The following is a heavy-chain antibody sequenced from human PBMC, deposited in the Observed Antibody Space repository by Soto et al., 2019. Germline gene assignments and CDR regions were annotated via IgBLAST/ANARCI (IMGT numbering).Heavy chain of an antibody. V-gene: IGHV1-69*01. D-gene: IGHD3-3*01. Sequence: QVQLVQSGAEVKKPGSSVKVSCKASGGTFSSYAISWVRQAPGQGLEWMGGIIPIFGTANYAQKFQGRVTITADESTSTAYMELSSLRSEDTAVYYCARSTTYHDFWSGYYTGFDYWGQGTLVTVSS. J-gene: IGHJ4*02. CDR3: ARSTTYHDFWSGYYTGFDY. CDR1: GGTFSSYA. CDR2: IIPIFGTA.